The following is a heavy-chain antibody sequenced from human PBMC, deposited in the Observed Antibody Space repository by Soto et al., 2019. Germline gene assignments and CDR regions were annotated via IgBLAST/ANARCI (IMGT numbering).Heavy chain of an antibody. D-gene: IGHD4-17*01. CDR2: ISYDGSNK. Sequence: PGGSLRLSCAASGFTFSSYGMHWVRQAPGKGLEWVAVISYDGSNKYYADSVKGRFTISRDNSKNTLYLQMNSLRAEDTAVYYCAKDQPLYGDFPDYWGQGTLVTVSS. CDR1: GFTFSSYG. CDR3: AKDQPLYGDFPDY. J-gene: IGHJ4*02. V-gene: IGHV3-30*18.